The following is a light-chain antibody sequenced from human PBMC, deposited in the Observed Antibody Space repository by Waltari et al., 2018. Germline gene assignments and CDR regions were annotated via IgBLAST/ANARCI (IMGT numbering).Light chain of an antibody. CDR1: QSVSSSY. CDR2: GAS. CDR3: QQHGTLPAT. V-gene: IGKV3-20*01. Sequence: EIVLTQSPGTLSLSPGERATLSCRASQSVSSSYLAWYQQIPGQAPRLLIYGASIRSTGIPDRFSGRGSGTDFTLTISRLGPDDFAVYYCQQHGTLPATFGQGTKVEVK. J-gene: IGKJ1*01.